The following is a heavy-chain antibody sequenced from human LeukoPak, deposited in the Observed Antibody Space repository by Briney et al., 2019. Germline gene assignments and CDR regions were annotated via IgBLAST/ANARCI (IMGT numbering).Heavy chain of an antibody. CDR2: ISSSGFNI. J-gene: IGHJ5*02. D-gene: IGHD2-15*01. CDR3: AGQSRLGYCSGGSCYSQPFDP. Sequence: GGSLRLSCAASGFTFSSYSMNWVRQAPGKGLEWVSYISSSGFNIYYADSVKGRFTISRDNAKNSLYLQMNSLRAEDTAVYYCAGQSRLGYCSGGSCYSQPFDPWGQGTLVTVSS. CDR1: GFTFSSYS. V-gene: IGHV3-48*04.